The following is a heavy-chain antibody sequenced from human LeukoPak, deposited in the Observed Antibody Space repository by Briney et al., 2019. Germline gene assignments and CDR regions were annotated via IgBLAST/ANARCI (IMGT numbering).Heavy chain of an antibody. CDR1: GFTFDDYA. CDR3: TKAYSSSWYEGLDY. Sequence: GGSLRLSCAAFGFTFDDYAMHWVRQAPGKGLEWVSGISWNSGSIGYADSVKGRFTISRDNAKNSLYLQMNSLRAEDMALYYCTKAYSSSWYEGLDYWGQGTLVTVSS. V-gene: IGHV3-9*03. CDR2: ISWNSGSI. J-gene: IGHJ4*02. D-gene: IGHD6-13*01.